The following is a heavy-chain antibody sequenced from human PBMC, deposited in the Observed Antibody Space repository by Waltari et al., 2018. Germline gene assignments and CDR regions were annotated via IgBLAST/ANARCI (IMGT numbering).Heavy chain of an antibody. CDR3: AVSITFGAYYYYYYMDV. Sequence: QVQLVQSGAEVKKPGSSVKVSCKASGATFSSYAISWVRQAPGQGLEWMGGIIPIFGTANYAQKFQGRVTITTDESTSTAYMELSSLRSEDTAVYYCAVSITFGAYYYYYYMDVWGKGTTVTVSS. CDR1: GATFSSYA. V-gene: IGHV1-69*05. D-gene: IGHD3-16*01. J-gene: IGHJ6*03. CDR2: IIPIFGTA.